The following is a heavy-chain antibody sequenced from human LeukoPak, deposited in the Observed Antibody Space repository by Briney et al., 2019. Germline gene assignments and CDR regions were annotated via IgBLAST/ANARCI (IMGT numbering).Heavy chain of an antibody. Sequence: SETLSLTYTVSGGSISSYYWSWIRQPAGKGLEWIGRIYTSGSTNYNPSLKSQVTMSIETSKNQFSLKLSSVTAADTAVYYCARDGWFGELLDYWGQGTLVIVSS. D-gene: IGHD3-10*01. CDR2: IYTSGST. CDR1: GGSISSYY. V-gene: IGHV4-4*07. J-gene: IGHJ4*02. CDR3: ARDGWFGELLDY.